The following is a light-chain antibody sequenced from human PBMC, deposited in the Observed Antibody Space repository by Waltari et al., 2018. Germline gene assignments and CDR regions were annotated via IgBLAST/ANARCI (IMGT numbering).Light chain of an antibody. CDR3: AAWDDRLRGVV. V-gene: IGLV1-47*01. Sequence: QSLLTQPPSASGTPGQRVTMSCSGSSSNIVGYYVYWYQQLPGTAPNRLIEGNNRRPSGVPGRFSGSKSGNSGSRAISGRRSEDEADYYCAAWDDRLRGVVFGGGTKLTV. CDR2: GNN. J-gene: IGLJ2*01. CDR1: SSNIVGYY.